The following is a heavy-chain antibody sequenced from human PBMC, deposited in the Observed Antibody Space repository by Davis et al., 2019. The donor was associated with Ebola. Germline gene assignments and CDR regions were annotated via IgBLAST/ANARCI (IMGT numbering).Heavy chain of an antibody. CDR3: ARDGHGIDGITGTEYYYYGMDV. V-gene: IGHV3-74*01. CDR1: GFSFPGTW. Sequence: HTGGSLRLSCTTSGFSFPGTWMHWVRQAPGEGLLWVSRINTDGRTTNYADFVKGRFTISRDNAKNSLYLQMNSLRAEDTAVYYCARDGHGIDGITGTEYYYYGMDVWGQGTTVTVSS. J-gene: IGHJ6*02. CDR2: INTDGRTT. D-gene: IGHD1-7*01.